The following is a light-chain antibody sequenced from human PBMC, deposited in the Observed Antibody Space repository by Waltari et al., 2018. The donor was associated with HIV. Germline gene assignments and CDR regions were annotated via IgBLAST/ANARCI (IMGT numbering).Light chain of an antibody. CDR1: SSDVGGYDF. CDR2: DVT. CDR3: SSWTTSETVV. Sequence: QSALTQSASVSGSPGQSITVSCTGTSSDVGGYDFVSWYQQHPGKAPKLMIYDVTNRPSGVSSRFSGSKSGNTASLTISGLQAEDEADYYCSSWTTSETVVFGGGTKVTVL. V-gene: IGLV2-14*03. J-gene: IGLJ2*01.